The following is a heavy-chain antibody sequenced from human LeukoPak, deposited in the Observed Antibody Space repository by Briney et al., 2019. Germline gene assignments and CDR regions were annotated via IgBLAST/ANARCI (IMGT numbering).Heavy chain of an antibody. V-gene: IGHV3-30*02. CDR3: AKDKGLLWFGEKIFDY. CDR1: GFTFSSYG. D-gene: IGHD3-10*01. CDR2: IRYDGSNK. J-gene: IGHJ4*02. Sequence: GGSLRLSCAASGFTFSSYGMHWVRQAPGKGLEWVAFIRYDGSNKYYEDSVKGRFTISRDNSKNTLYLQMNSLRAEDTAVYYCAKDKGLLWFGEKIFDYWGQGTLVTVSS.